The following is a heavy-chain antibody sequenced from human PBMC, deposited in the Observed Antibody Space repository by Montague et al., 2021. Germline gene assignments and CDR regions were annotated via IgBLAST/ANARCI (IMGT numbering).Heavy chain of an antibody. CDR3: ARQRVIVVTPAAFLDY. D-gene: IGHD2-2*01. CDR1: GASINTGGYY. V-gene: IGHV4-31*01. J-gene: IGHJ4*02. CDR2: NYYTAST. Sequence: TLSLTCTVSGASINTGGYYWSWIRQLPGEGLEEIRSNYYTASTYSNPSLKSPVTISVDTSKSQFSLNLTSVTAADTAVYYCARQRVIVVTPAAFLDYWGQGTLVTVSS.